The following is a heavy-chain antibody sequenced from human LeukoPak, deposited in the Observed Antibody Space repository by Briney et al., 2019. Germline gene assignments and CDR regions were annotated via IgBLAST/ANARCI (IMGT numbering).Heavy chain of an antibody. J-gene: IGHJ4*02. Sequence: GGSLRLSCAASGFTVSSNYMSWVRQAPGKGLEWVSVIYSGGSTYYADSVKGRFTISRDNSKNTLYLQMNSLRAEDTAVYYCARDIVATDTSAHSDYWGQGTLVTVSS. CDR1: GFTVSSNY. V-gene: IGHV3-66*01. CDR3: ARDIVATDTSAHSDY. CDR2: IYSGGST. D-gene: IGHD5-12*01.